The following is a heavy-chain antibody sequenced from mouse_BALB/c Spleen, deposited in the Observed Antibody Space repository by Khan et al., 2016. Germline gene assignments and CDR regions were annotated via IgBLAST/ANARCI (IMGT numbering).Heavy chain of an antibody. CDR3: APLVPGFAY. CDR1: GFNIKDTY. J-gene: IGHJ3*01. D-gene: IGHD2-10*02. Sequence: EVQLQESGAELVKPGASVKLSCTASGFNIKDTYMHWVKQRPEQGLEWIGRIDPANGNTKYDPKFQGKATITADTSSNTAYLQLSSLTSEDTAVYYCAPLVPGFAYWGQGTLVTVSA. CDR2: IDPANGNT. V-gene: IGHV14-3*02.